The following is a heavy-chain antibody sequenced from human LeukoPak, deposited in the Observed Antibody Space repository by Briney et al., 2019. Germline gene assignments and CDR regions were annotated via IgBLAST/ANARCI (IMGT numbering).Heavy chain of an antibody. Sequence: ASVKVSCKASGYTFTSYAMHWVRQAPGQRLEWMGWINAGNGDTKYSQSFQGRVTITRDTSASTAYMELSSLRSEDTAMYFCARYAASTEFDYWGQGTLVTVSS. V-gene: IGHV1-3*01. CDR1: GYTFTSYA. CDR2: INAGNGDT. CDR3: ARYAASTEFDY. J-gene: IGHJ4*02. D-gene: IGHD1-14*01.